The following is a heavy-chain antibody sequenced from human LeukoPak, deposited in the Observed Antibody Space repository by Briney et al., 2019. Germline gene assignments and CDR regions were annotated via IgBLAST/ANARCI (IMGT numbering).Heavy chain of an antibody. CDR1: GFTFSSYG. Sequence: GVSLRLSCAASGFTFSSYGMHWVRQAPGKGLEGVAVISYDGSNKYYADSVKGRFTISRDNSKNTLYLQMKSLRAEDTAVYYCAKGNTVYDYWGQGTLVTVSS. CDR2: ISYDGSNK. CDR3: AKGNTVYDY. D-gene: IGHD1-14*01. V-gene: IGHV3-30*18. J-gene: IGHJ4*02.